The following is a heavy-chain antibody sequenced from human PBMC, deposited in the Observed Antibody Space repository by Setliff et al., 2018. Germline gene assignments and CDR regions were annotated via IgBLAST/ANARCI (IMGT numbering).Heavy chain of an antibody. CDR1: GYTFTNYD. D-gene: IGHD3-3*01. Sequence: AAVKVSCKASGYTFTNYDINWVRQATGQGLEWMGWINPNSGNTGYAQNFQGRVTMTRNTSISTAYMELSSLRFEDTAVYYCARGPRHNFWSGYYLVAVNYWGQGTLVTVSS. J-gene: IGHJ4*02. CDR3: ARGPRHNFWSGYYLVAVNY. V-gene: IGHV1-8*02. CDR2: INPNSGNT.